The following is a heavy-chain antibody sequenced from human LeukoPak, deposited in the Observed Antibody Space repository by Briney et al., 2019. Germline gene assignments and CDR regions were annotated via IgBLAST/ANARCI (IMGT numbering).Heavy chain of an antibody. CDR3: TRDETTHYYGSGSHDY. Sequence: GGSLRLSCAASGFTFSSFWMHWVRQTPGKGLEWLSRINIDGDITNYADSVKGRFTISRDNAKNTLYLQMSSLRAEDTAVYYCTRDETTHYYGSGSHDYWGQGTLVTVSS. V-gene: IGHV3-74*01. J-gene: IGHJ4*02. D-gene: IGHD3-10*01. CDR1: GFTFSSFW. CDR2: INIDGDIT.